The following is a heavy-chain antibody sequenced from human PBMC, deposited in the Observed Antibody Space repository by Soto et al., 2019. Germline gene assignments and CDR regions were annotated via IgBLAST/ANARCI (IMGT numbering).Heavy chain of an antibody. Sequence: EVQLVESGGGLVQPGGSLRLSCVASGFTFSDHYMDWVRQAPGKGLEWVGRTRNKANSYTTEYAASVRGRFTISRDDSKNSLYLQMNSLKTEDTAVYYCARTFYASGSYSLDYWGQGTLSPSPQ. CDR3: ARTFYASGSYSLDY. CDR1: GFTFSDHY. CDR2: TRNKANSYTT. J-gene: IGHJ4*02. D-gene: IGHD3-10*01. V-gene: IGHV3-72*01.